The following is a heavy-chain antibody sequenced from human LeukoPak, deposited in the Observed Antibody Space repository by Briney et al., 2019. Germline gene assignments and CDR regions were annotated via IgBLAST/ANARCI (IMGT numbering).Heavy chain of an antibody. CDR2: IYDSGST. D-gene: IGHD3-10*01. Sequence: SETLSLTCTVSGGSIRSSYYYWGWIRQPPGKGLEWIGSIYDSGSTYYNPSLKSRVTISVDTSKNQFSLKLNSVTAADTAVYYCARAGDYYGSGSNNWFDPWGQGTLVTVSS. CDR1: GGSIRSSYYY. V-gene: IGHV4-39*01. J-gene: IGHJ5*02. CDR3: ARAGDYYGSGSNNWFDP.